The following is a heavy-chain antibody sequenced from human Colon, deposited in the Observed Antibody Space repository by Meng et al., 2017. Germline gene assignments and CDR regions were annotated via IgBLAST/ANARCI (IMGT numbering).Heavy chain of an antibody. CDR2: INPHSGAT. D-gene: IGHD6-19*01. V-gene: IGHV1-2*06. CDR1: GYTFTGYY. Sequence: VQLVESGAEMKKPGASVKVSCKASGYTFTGYYMHWVRQAPGQGLEWMGRINPHSGATDYAQTFQGRVTMTSDTSIDTAYMELSGLRSDDTAIYYCARDLEQWLIVAFDYWGQGTLVTVPS. J-gene: IGHJ4*02. CDR3: ARDLEQWLIVAFDY.